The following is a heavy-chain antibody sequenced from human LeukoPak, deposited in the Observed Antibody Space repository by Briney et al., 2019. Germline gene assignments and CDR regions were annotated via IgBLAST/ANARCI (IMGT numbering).Heavy chain of an antibody. CDR3: AKGGSSGYYSYFDY. CDR2: ISGSGGST. Sequence: GGSLRLSCAASGFTFSSYAMSWVRQAPGKGLEWVSAISGSGGSTYYADSVKGRFTISRYNSKNTLYLQMNSLRAEDTAVYYCAKGGSSGYYSYFDYWGQGTLVTVSS. D-gene: IGHD3-22*01. CDR1: GFTFSSYA. J-gene: IGHJ4*02. V-gene: IGHV3-23*01.